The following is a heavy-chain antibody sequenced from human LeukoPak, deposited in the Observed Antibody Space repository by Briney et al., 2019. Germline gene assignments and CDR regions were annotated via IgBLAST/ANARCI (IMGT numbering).Heavy chain of an antibody. Sequence: GGSLRLSCAVSGFTFSNAWMSWVRQAPGKGLEWVGRIKSKSDGGTTDYAAPVKGRFTISRDGSKNTLYLQMNSLITEYTAVYYCTTDFPGWAGFFDIWGQGTMVTVSS. CDR2: IKSKSDGGTT. CDR1: GFTFSNAW. CDR3: TTDFPGWAGFFDI. D-gene: IGHD1-14*01. J-gene: IGHJ3*02. V-gene: IGHV3-15*01.